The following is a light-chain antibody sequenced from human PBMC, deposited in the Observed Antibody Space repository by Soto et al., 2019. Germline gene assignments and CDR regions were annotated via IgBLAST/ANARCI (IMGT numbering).Light chain of an antibody. CDR1: QTIDSW. CDR3: QQYTNTNNPWM. J-gene: IGKJ1*01. CDR2: KAS. Sequence: DIQMTQSPSTLSASVGDRVTITCRASQTIDSWLAWYQQRPGKPPNLLIYKASTLASGVPSRFSGSGSGTEFTLIISGLQPDDSATYYCQQYTNTNNPWMFGQGTKVDIK. V-gene: IGKV1-5*03.